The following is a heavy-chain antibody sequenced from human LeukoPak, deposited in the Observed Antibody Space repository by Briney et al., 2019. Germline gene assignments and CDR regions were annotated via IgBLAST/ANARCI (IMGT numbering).Heavy chain of an antibody. V-gene: IGHV3-23*01. CDR1: GFTFSNYA. J-gene: IGHJ3*02. CDR3: ARRDDYDAFDI. Sequence: GGSLRLSCAASGFTFSNYAMSWVRQAPGKGLEWVSAISGSGGSTYYADSVKGRFTISRDNAKNSLYLQMNSLRAEDTAVYYCARRDDYDAFDIWGQGTMVTVSS. CDR2: ISGSGGST. D-gene: IGHD4-11*01.